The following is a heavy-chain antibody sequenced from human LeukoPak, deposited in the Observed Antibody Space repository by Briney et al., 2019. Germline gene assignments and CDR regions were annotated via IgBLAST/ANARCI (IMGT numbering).Heavy chain of an antibody. CDR1: GGSISSYY. CDR2: IYYSGST. Sequence: PSETLSLTCTVSGGSISSYYWSWIRQPPGKGLEWIGYIYYSGSTNYNPSLKSRVTISVDTSKNRFSLKLSSVTGADTAVYYCASTLLLSSGWTKDAFDIWGQGTMATVSS. J-gene: IGHJ3*02. D-gene: IGHD6-19*01. V-gene: IGHV4-59*01. CDR3: ASTLLLSSGWTKDAFDI.